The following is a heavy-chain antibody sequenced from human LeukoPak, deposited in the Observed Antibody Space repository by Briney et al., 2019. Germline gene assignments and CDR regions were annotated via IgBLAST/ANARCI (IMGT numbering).Heavy chain of an antibody. CDR3: TRSRDGYHLSAFDY. CDR2: VSNSGRT. CDR1: GGSISSYY. J-gene: IGHJ4*02. D-gene: IGHD5-24*01. Sequence: SETLSLTCTVSGGSISSYYWGWIRQPPGKGLDWIGSVSNSGRTYYNPSLESRVTISVDTSKNQFSLRLSSVTAADTAVYYCTRSRDGYHLSAFDYWGQGTLVTVSS. V-gene: IGHV4-39*01.